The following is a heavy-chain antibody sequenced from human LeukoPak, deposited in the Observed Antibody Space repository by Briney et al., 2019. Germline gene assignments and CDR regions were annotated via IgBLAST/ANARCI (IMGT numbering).Heavy chain of an antibody. CDR3: AKDPCSGGSCYVGWFDP. D-gene: IGHD2-15*01. V-gene: IGHV3-74*01. J-gene: IGHJ5*02. CDR2: INSDGSST. Sequence: GGSLRLSCAASGFTFSSYWMHWVRQAPGKGLVWVSRINSDGSSTSYADSVKGRFTISRDNSKNTLYLQMNSLRAEDTAVYYCAKDPCSGGSCYVGWFDPWGQGTLVTVSS. CDR1: GFTFSSYW.